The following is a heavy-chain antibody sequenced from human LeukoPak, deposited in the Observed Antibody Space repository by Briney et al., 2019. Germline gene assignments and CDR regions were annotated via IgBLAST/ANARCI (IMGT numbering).Heavy chain of an antibody. J-gene: IGHJ4*02. CDR2: ISGSGGST. D-gene: IGHD3-22*01. CDR3: AKLTYYYDGSGSGRDY. Sequence: HPGGSLRLSCAASGFTFSSYAMSWVRQAPGKGLEWVSAISGSGGSTYYADSVKGRFTISRDNSKNTLYLQMNSLRAEDTAVYYCAKLTYYYDGSGSGRDYWGQGTLVTVSS. CDR1: GFTFSSYA. V-gene: IGHV3-23*01.